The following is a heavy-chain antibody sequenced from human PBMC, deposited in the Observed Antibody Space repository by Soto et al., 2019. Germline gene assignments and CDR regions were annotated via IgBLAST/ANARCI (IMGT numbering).Heavy chain of an antibody. Sequence: SETLSLTCAVSGGSISSSNWWSWVRQPPGKGLEWIGEIYHSGSTNYNPSLKSRVTISVDKSKKQFSLKLSSVTAVEKAVYYCARGCSSTSCPLLRMDVWGQGITVTVSS. J-gene: IGHJ6*02. D-gene: IGHD2-2*01. CDR2: IYHSGST. CDR1: GGSISSSNW. CDR3: ARGCSSTSCPLLRMDV. V-gene: IGHV4-4*02.